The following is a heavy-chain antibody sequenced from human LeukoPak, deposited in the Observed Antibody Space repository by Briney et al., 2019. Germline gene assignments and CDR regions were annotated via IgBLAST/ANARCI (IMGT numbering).Heavy chain of an antibody. J-gene: IGHJ4*02. Sequence: PGGSLRLSCAASGFTFSSYAMHWVRQAPGKGLEYVSAISSNGGSTYYANSVKGRFTISRDNSKNTLYLQMGSLRAEDMAVYYCARGPGVATMWADYWGQGTLVTVSS. V-gene: IGHV3-64*01. CDR2: ISSNGGST. D-gene: IGHD5-12*01. CDR1: GFTFSSYA. CDR3: ARGPGVATMWADY.